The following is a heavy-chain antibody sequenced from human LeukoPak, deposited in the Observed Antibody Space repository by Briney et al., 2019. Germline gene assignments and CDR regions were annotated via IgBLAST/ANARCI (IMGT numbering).Heavy chain of an antibody. J-gene: IGHJ4*02. CDR1: GGSFSGYY. V-gene: IGHV4-34*01. Sequence: SETLSLTCAVYGGSFSGYYWSWIRQPPGKGLEWIGEINHSGSTNYNPFFKSRVTISVDTSKNQFSLKLSSVTAADTAVYYCARGEIGYDYVWGSYRPRHYFDYWGQGTLVTVSS. CDR3: ARGEIGYDYVWGSYRPRHYFDY. D-gene: IGHD3-16*02. CDR2: INHSGST.